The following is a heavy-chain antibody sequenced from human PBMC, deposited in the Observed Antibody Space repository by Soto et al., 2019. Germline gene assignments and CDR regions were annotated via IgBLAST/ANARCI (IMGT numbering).Heavy chain of an antibody. Sequence: QLQLQESGPGLVMPSETLSLTCTVSGDSISGSPYFWGWIRQPPGKRLEWIGSIFYDGYTLYTPSLXXRVTRSVDTSKNQFSLKLASVAAADTATYFCARLQAAVPHYWGQGTLVTVSS. V-gene: IGHV4-39*01. D-gene: IGHD6-13*01. J-gene: IGHJ4*02. CDR1: GDSISGSPYF. CDR3: ARLQAAVPHY. CDR2: IFYDGYT.